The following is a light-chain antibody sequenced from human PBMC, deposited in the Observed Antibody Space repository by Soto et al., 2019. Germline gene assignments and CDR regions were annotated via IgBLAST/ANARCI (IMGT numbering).Light chain of an antibody. J-gene: IGKJ1*01. CDR3: QQYYVTPPT. V-gene: IGKV4-1*01. CDR1: QSVLFSSNNGNY. CDR2: WAS. Sequence: DIVMTQSPDSLAVSLGERATINCKSSQSVLFSSNNGNYLAWYQQKPGQPPKLLIYWASTRESGVPDRFSGSGSGTDFTLTISSLQAEDVAVYSCQQYYVTPPTFGQGTKVDIK.